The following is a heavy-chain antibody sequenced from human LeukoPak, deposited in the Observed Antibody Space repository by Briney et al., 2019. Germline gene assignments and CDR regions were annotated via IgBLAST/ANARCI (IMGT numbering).Heavy chain of an antibody. D-gene: IGHD2-15*01. J-gene: IGHJ4*02. CDR3: ARDPTNCSGGSCYTFDY. CDR1: GFTFSSYS. Sequence: GGSLRLSCAASGFTFSSYSMNWVRQAPGKGXXXXXXXXSSSNYIYYAASVKGRFPISRDNAKNSLYLQMNSLRAEDTAVYYCARDPTNCSGGSCYTFDYWGQGTLVTVSS. CDR2: XXSSSNYI. V-gene: IGHV3-21*01.